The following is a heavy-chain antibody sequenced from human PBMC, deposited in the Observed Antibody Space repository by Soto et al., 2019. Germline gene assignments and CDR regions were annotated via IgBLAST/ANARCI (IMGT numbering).Heavy chain of an antibody. V-gene: IGHV3-33*06. Sequence: GGSLRLSCAASGFTFSSYGMHWVRQAPGKGLEWVAVIWYDGSNKYYADSVKGRFTISRDNSKNTLYLQMNSLRAEDTAVYYCAKLHDYGDYGEAFGFDYWGQGTLVTVSS. J-gene: IGHJ4*02. D-gene: IGHD4-17*01. CDR1: GFTFSSYG. CDR2: IWYDGSNK. CDR3: AKLHDYGDYGEAFGFDY.